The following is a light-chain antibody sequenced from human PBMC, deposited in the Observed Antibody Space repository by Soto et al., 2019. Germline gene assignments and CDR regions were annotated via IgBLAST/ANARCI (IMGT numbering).Light chain of an antibody. V-gene: IGKV1-5*01. CDR3: QQFAKSST. CDR1: HNIERW. J-gene: IGKJ1*01. Sequence: IQMTQSPSTLSASVGDRVTITCRASHNIERWMAWYQQKRGRAPSLLIFDATTLHSGVPSRFSGGGSGTEFTLTINGLQPDDFATYYCQQFAKSSTFSQGTTVEIK. CDR2: DAT.